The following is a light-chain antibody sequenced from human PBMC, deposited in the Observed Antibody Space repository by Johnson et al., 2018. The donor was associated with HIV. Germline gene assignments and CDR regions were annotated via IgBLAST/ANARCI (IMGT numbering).Light chain of an antibody. J-gene: IGLJ1*01. CDR1: SSNIGDNY. CDR3: GTWDSSLSGV. CDR2: EDT. V-gene: IGLV1-51*02. Sequence: QSVLTQPPSVSAAPGQKVSISCSGSSSNIGDNYVSWYQQVPGTAPKLLIYEDTKRPSGIPDRFSGSKSGTSATLAITALPTGDEADYYCGTWDSSLSGVFGTGTKVTVL.